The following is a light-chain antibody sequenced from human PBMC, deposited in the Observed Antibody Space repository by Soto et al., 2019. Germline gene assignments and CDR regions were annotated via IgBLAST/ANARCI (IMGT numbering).Light chain of an antibody. Sequence: EIVLTQSPCTLSLSPGERATLSCRASQSVSNNYLAWYQQKPGQAPRLLIYGASNRATGIPDRFSGSGSGTDFTLTISSLQSEDFAVYYCQQRSNWPPITFGQGTRLEI. J-gene: IGKJ5*01. CDR1: QSVSNNY. V-gene: IGKV3D-20*02. CDR2: GAS. CDR3: QQRSNWPPIT.